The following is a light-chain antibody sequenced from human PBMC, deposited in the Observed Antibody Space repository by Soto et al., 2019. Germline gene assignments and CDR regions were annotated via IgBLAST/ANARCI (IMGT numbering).Light chain of an antibody. J-gene: IGKJ3*01. CDR2: GAS. Sequence: EIVLTQSPATVSLSPGERATLSCRASETISSHYIAWYQQKPGQAPRLLIFGASTRATGIPDRFSGSWSGTDFTLTISRLEPEDFAVYYCQNFGDSPFTFGPGTKVDIK. V-gene: IGKV3-20*01. CDR3: QNFGDSPFT. CDR1: ETISSHY.